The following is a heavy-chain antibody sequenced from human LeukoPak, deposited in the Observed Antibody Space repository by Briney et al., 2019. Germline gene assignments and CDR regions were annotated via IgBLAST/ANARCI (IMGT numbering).Heavy chain of an antibody. D-gene: IGHD3-3*01. V-gene: IGHV1-58*01. J-gene: IGHJ4*02. CDR3: ATVLRFLEWLPGD. Sequence: SVKVSCKASGFTFTSSAVQWVRQARGQRLEWIGWIVVGSGNTNYAQKFQERVTITRDMSTSTAYMELSSLRSEDTAVYYCATVLRFLEWLPGDWGQGTLVTVSS. CDR1: GFTFTSSA. CDR2: IVVGSGNT.